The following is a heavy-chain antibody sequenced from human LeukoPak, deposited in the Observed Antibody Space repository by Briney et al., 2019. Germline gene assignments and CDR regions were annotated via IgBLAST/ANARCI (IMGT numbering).Heavy chain of an antibody. CDR3: AKSGYVDAFDI. CDR2: IYYSGST. J-gene: IGHJ3*02. D-gene: IGHD5-12*01. Sequence: SETLSLTCTASGGSISSGGYYWSWIRQHPGKGLEWIGYIYYSGSTYYNPSLKSRVTVSVDTSKNQFSLKLSSVTAADTAVYYCAKSGYVDAFDIWGQGTMVTVSS. CDR1: GGSISSGGYY. V-gene: IGHV4-31*03.